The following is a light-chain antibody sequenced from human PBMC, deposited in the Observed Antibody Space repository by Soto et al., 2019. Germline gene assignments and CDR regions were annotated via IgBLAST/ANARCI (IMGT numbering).Light chain of an antibody. CDR3: TSFTSIHTYV. Sequence: QSVLTQPASVSGSPGQSITISCTGTSNDVGGYNFVSWYQQHPDKAPRLMIYEVTNRPSGVSDRFSGSKSGNTASLTISGLQAEDEADSYCTSFTSIHTYVFGTGTKVTVL. CDR1: SNDVGGYNF. J-gene: IGLJ1*01. V-gene: IGLV2-14*01. CDR2: EVT.